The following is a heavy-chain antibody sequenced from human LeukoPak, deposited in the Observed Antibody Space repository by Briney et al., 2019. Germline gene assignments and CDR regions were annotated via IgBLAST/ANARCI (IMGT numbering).Heavy chain of an antibody. Sequence: GGSVRLSCAASGFTFDDYAMHWVRQAPGKGLEWVSGISWNSGSIGYADSVKGRFTISRDNAKNSLYLQMNSLRAEDMALYYCAKAAYYDSSGYRGIDYWGQGTLVTVSS. CDR1: GFTFDDYA. CDR3: AKAAYYDSSGYRGIDY. V-gene: IGHV3-9*03. D-gene: IGHD3-22*01. J-gene: IGHJ4*02. CDR2: ISWNSGSI.